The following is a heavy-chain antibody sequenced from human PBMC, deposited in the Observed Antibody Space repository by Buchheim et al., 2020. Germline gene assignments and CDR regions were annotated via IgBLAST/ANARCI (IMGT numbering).Heavy chain of an antibody. D-gene: IGHD6-6*01. CDR3: ARRNIAARLVHPTDAFDI. J-gene: IGHJ3*02. V-gene: IGHV5-51*01. Sequence: EVQLVQSGAEVKKPGESLKISCKGSGYSFTSYWIGWVRQMPGKGLEWMGIIYPGDSNTRYSPSFHGQVTISADKSISTAYPQWSSLKASDTAMYYCARRNIAARLVHPTDAFDIWGQGT. CDR1: GYSFTSYW. CDR2: IYPGDSNT.